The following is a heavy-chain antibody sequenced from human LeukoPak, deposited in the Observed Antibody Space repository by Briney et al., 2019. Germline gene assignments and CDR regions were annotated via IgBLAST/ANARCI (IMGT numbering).Heavy chain of an antibody. V-gene: IGHV1-18*01. J-gene: IGHJ4*02. CDR3: ARLPNCLGGDCYNDY. CDR1: GYTFTSYG. Sequence: ASVKVSCKASGYTFTSYGISWVRQAPGQGLEWMGWISAYNGNTSYAQKLQGRVTMTTDTSTSTAYMELRSLRSDDTAVYYCARLPNCLGGDCYNDYWGQGTLVTVSS. CDR2: ISAYNGNT. D-gene: IGHD2-21*02.